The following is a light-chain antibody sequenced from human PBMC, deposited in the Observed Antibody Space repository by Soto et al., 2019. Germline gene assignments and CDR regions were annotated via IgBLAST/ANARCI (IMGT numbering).Light chain of an antibody. CDR1: QSVSSNF. V-gene: IGKV3-20*01. Sequence: EIVLTQSPGTLYLSPGERVTLSCRASQSVSSNFLAWYQQKPGQAPRLLIYGASNRAAGIPDRFTGSGSGTDFTLTISRLEPEEFAVYYCHQYSSSRRTFGQGTKVEI. CDR3: HQYSSSRRT. CDR2: GAS. J-gene: IGKJ1*01.